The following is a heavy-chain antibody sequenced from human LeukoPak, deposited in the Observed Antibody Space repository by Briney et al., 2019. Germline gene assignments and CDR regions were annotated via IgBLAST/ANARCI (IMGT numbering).Heavy chain of an antibody. V-gene: IGHV3-23*01. J-gene: IGHJ4*02. CDR2: FSGGCETT. D-gene: IGHD4-17*01. Sequence: RGSLRLSSADPGFTLNKYAMNSVRQTPGKGLEWGSSFSGGCETTSYAYSAKGRFTISRDNSQNTLFLQMNSLRAEDTAVYYCARDYADYVGYFFFDYWGQGTLVTVSS. CDR1: GFTLNKYA. CDR3: ARDYADYVGYFFFDY.